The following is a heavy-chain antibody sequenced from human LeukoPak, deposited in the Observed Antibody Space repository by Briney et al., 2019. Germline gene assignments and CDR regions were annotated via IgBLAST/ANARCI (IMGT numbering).Heavy chain of an antibody. CDR2: IWSDGSNK. J-gene: IGHJ4*02. D-gene: IGHD4-11*01. CDR3: AKDAQRGFDYSNSLEY. Sequence: PGGSLRLSCAASGFTFSHYGMHWVSQAPGRGLEWVAVIWSDGSNKFYADSVKGRFTISRDNSQNTVDLHMNILRAEDTAVYYCAKDAQRGFDYSNSLEYWGQGTLVTVSS. CDR1: GFTFSHYG. V-gene: IGHV3-33*06.